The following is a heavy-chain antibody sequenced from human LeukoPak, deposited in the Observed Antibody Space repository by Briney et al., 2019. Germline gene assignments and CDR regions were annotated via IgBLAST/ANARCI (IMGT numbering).Heavy chain of an antibody. CDR2: ISYDESKI. Sequence: GGSLRLSCVVSGFTFNRCWMNWVRQAPGEGLEWVAVISYDESKIYYADSVKGRFTISRDLSTNTLYLQMNGLTTEDTAMYFCARRPVAAEYFQHWGQGTLVTVSS. CDR3: ARRPVAAEYFQH. CDR1: GFTFNRCW. V-gene: IGHV3-30*03. J-gene: IGHJ1*01. D-gene: IGHD6-25*01.